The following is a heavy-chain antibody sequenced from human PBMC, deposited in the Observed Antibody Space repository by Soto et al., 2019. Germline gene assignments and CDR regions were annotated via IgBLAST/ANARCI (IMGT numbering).Heavy chain of an antibody. CDR1: GYAFSDHG. CDR3: ARDHLYSSSFFDS. D-gene: IGHD6-6*01. V-gene: IGHV1-18*04. J-gene: IGHJ4*02. Sequence: QVRLVLSGDELKKPGASMKVSCKASGYAFSDHGISWVRQAPGQGLEWIGWNSAYKGNTNYAQKFQGRVTVTTDASTTTAYMEVRSLTSDDTAVYYCARDHLYSSSFFDSWSQGTLITVSS. CDR2: NSAYKGNT.